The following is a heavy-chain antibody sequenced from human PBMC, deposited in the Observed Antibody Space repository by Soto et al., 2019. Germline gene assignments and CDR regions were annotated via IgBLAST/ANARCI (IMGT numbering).Heavy chain of an antibody. J-gene: IGHJ4*02. Sequence: SETLSLTCTVSGGSISSGGYYWSWIRQHPGKGLEWIGYIYYSGSTYYNPSLKSRVTISVDTSKNQFSLKLSSVTAADTAVYYCARWARGYQLLVSFVDYWGQGTLVTVSS. CDR1: GGSISSGGYY. CDR2: IYYSGST. CDR3: ARWARGYQLLVSFVDY. V-gene: IGHV4-31*03. D-gene: IGHD2-2*01.